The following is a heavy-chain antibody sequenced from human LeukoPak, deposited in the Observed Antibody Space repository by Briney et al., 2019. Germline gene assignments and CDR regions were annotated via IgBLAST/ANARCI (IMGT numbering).Heavy chain of an antibody. D-gene: IGHD1-1*01. Sequence: GGSLRLSCAVSGFAVSNSFMSWVRQAPGKGLEWLSVIFTGGDTYYAGSVKGRFTISRDNSENTLYLQMNSLTAEDTALYYCVKGSTGVPPLEYWGRGTLVTVSS. CDR1: GFAVSNSF. J-gene: IGHJ4*02. CDR2: IFTGGDT. CDR3: VKGSTGVPPLEY. V-gene: IGHV3-53*01.